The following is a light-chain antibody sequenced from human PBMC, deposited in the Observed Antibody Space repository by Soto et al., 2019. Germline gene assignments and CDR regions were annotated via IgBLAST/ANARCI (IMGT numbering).Light chain of an antibody. CDR2: WAS. V-gene: IGKV4-1*01. CDR3: QQYYITPLT. CDR1: QSVFYSSNNKNY. Sequence: DIVMSQSPDSLAVSLGERATINCKSSQSVFYSSNNKNYLAWYRQRPGQPPELLIYWASTRESGVPDRFSGSGFGTDFTLTISSLQAEDVAVYYCQQYYITPLTFGGGTKVEIK. J-gene: IGKJ4*01.